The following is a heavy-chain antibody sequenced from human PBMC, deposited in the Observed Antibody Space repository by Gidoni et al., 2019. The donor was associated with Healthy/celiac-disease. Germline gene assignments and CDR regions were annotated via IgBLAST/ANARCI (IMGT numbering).Heavy chain of an antibody. J-gene: IGHJ6*03. D-gene: IGHD6-6*01. CDR2: RSYEGSNK. CDR3: AKDAARRNYYYMDV. CDR1: GFSFSSYG. Sequence: QVQLVESGGGVVQPGRSMRLSCAASGFSFSSYGMHWVRQAPGKGLEWVAVRSYEGSNKYYAYSVKGRFTISRDNSKNTLYLQMNSLRAEDTAVYYCAKDAARRNYYYMDVWGKGTTVTVSS. V-gene: IGHV3-30*18.